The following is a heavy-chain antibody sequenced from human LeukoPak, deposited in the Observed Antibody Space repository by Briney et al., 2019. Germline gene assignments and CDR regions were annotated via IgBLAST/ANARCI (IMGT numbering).Heavy chain of an antibody. CDR1: GYTFSNYH. CDR2: IFADGDT. J-gene: IGHJ4*02. CDR3: MREPPRACHFEN. V-gene: IGHV1-46*01. Sequence: ASVKVSCKASGYTFSNYHMHWVRQAPGQGLEWLGVIFADGDTRYPQNFQGRVTLTRDTSTSTAYMDLSSLRSEDTAVYYCMREPPRACHFENWGQGTLVTVST. D-gene: IGHD1-26*01.